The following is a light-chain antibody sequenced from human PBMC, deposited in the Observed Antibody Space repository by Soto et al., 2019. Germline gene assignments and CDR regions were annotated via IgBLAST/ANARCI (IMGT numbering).Light chain of an antibody. J-gene: IGKJ2*01. Sequence: EIVLTQSPATLSLSPGERATLSCRASQSVSRYLAWFQQKPGQAPRLLIYGVSNRATGIPARFSGSGSGTDFTLTISSIEPEDFAVSYCQQRSNWGMYTFGQGTKLEIK. CDR1: QSVSRY. CDR3: QQRSNWGMYT. V-gene: IGKV3-11*01. CDR2: GVS.